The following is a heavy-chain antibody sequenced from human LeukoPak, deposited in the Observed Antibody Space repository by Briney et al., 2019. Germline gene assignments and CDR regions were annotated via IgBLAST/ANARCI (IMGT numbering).Heavy chain of an antibody. CDR1: GFTFSSYS. V-gene: IGHV3-21*04. CDR2: ISSSSSYI. J-gene: IGHJ3*02. Sequence: GGSLRLSCAASGFTFSSYSMNWVRQAPGKGLEWVSSISSSSSYIYYTDSVKGRFTISRDNAKNTLYLQMNSLRAEDTAVYYCAKDLREYSSSPRNAFDIWGQETMVTVSS. D-gene: IGHD6-6*01. CDR3: AKDLREYSSSPRNAFDI.